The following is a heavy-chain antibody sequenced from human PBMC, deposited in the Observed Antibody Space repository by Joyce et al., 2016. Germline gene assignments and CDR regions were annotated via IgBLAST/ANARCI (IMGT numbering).Heavy chain of an antibody. Sequence: QVQLQESGPGLVKPSGTLSLTCAVSGGSISSAHWWSWVRQPPGKGLEWIGEIYLDGSTTYNPSLMSRVTISVDKSKNQRSLKMNSVTAADTAVYYCARNGAYSQDSWGQGTLVTVSS. CDR2: IYLDGST. CDR3: ARNGAYSQDS. V-gene: IGHV4-4*02. CDR1: GGSISSAHW. J-gene: IGHJ5*01. D-gene: IGHD5-12*01.